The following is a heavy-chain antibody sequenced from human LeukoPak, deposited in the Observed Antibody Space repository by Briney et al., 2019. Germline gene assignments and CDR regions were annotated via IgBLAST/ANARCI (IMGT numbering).Heavy chain of an antibody. CDR2: INHSGST. J-gene: IGHJ6*03. CDR3: ASLERKSYCSSTSCYRYYYYYMDV. Sequence: SETLSLTCAVYGGSFSGYYWSWIRQPPGKGLEWIGEINHSGSTNYNPSLKSRVTISVDTSKNQFSLKLSSVTAADTAVYYCASLERKSYCSSTSCYRYYYYYMDVWGKGTTVTVSS. V-gene: IGHV4-34*01. D-gene: IGHD2-2*01. CDR1: GGSFSGYY.